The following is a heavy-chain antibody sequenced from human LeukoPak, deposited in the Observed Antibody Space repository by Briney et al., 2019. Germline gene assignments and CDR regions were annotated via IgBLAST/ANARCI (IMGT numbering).Heavy chain of an antibody. J-gene: IGHJ4*02. V-gene: IGHV3-53*01. CDR1: GFTVRYNS. D-gene: IGHD3-3*02. Sequence: PGGSLRLSCAASGFTVRYNSMTWVRQAPGKGLEWVSTIYADGTTYYADSMKGRVTISRDNSKNTLDLQMNSLRAEDTAVYYCARAQLASGTDYWGQGTLVTVSS. CDR3: ARAQLASGTDY. CDR2: IYADGTT.